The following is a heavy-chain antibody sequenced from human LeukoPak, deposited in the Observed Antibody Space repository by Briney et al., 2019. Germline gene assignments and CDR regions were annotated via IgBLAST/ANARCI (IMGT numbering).Heavy chain of an antibody. Sequence: GGSLRLSCSASGFTFSSYAIHWVRQAPGKGLEWVAVIWYDGSNKYYADSVKGRFTISRDNSKNTLYLQMNSLRAEDTAVYYCAREGVGSSWYLNYWGQGTLVTVSS. CDR3: AREGVGSSWYLNY. CDR2: IWYDGSNK. CDR1: GFTFSSYA. D-gene: IGHD6-13*01. V-gene: IGHV3-33*08. J-gene: IGHJ4*02.